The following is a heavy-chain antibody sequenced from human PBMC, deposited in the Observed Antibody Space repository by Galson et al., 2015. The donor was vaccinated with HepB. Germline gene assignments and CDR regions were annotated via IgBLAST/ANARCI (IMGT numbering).Heavy chain of an antibody. Sequence: SLRLSCAASGFIVSSNYMSWVRQAPGKGLEWVSVIYSGGDTYYAETVKGRFTISRDNSKNTVYLQMNSLRAEDTAMYYCAKGYSKSWYSVLGYWGQGTLVTVSS. V-gene: IGHV3-53*01. J-gene: IGHJ4*02. CDR3: AKGYSKSWYSVLGY. CDR2: IYSGGDT. D-gene: IGHD5-12*01. CDR1: GFIVSSNY.